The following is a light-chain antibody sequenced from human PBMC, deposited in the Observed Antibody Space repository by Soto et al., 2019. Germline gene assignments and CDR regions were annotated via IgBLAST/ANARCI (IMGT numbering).Light chain of an antibody. CDR1: QNISNW. J-gene: IGKJ1*01. V-gene: IGKV1-5*03. CDR3: QHCAGFPWT. CDR2: KAS. Sequence: DIQMTQSPSTLSASIGDRVTITCRASQNISNWLAWYQQKPGKAPKLLIYKASSLEGGVPSRFSGSASGTEFTLTISSLQPDDFATYYCQHCAGFPWTFGQGTKVEIK.